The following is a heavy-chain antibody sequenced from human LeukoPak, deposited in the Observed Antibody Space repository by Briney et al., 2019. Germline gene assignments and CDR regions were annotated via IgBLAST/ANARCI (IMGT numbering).Heavy chain of an antibody. J-gene: IGHJ4*02. CDR3: ARERYYDYVWGSYRSAPGNY. CDR1: GFTFSSYE. Sequence: GSLRLSCAASGFTFSSYEMNWVRQAPGKGLEWVSVIYSGGSTYYADSVKGRFTISRDNSKNTLYLQMNSLRAEDTAVYYCARERYYDYVWGSYRSAPGNYWGQGTLVTVSS. V-gene: IGHV3-66*01. D-gene: IGHD3-16*02. CDR2: IYSGGST.